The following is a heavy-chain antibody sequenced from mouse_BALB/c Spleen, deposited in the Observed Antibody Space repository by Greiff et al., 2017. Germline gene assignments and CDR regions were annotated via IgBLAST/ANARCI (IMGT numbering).Heavy chain of an antibody. CDR1: GYTFTSYW. D-gene: IGHD2-10*01. V-gene: IGHV1-7*01. CDR2: INPSTGYT. Sequence: VKLVESGAELAKPGASVKMSCKASGYTFTSYWMHLVKQRPGQGLEWIGYINPSTGYTEYNQKFKDKATLTADKSSSTAYMQLSSLTSEDSAVYYCATYYGNYNYAMDYWGQGTSVTVSS. CDR3: ATYYGNYNYAMDY. J-gene: IGHJ4*01.